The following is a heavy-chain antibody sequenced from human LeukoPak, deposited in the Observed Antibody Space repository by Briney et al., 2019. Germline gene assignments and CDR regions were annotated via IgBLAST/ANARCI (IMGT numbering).Heavy chain of an antibody. CDR1: GFTFSSYG. CDR2: ISGSGGST. D-gene: IGHD3-16*02. Sequence: GGTLRLSCAASGFTFSSYGMSWVRQAPGKGLEWVSAISGSGGSTYYADSVKGRFTISRDNSKNTLYLQMNSLRAEDTAVYYCAKDSAPRLLDDYVWGSYRWMLGYFDYWGQGTLVTVSS. J-gene: IGHJ4*02. V-gene: IGHV3-23*01. CDR3: AKDSAPRLLDDYVWGSYRWMLGYFDY.